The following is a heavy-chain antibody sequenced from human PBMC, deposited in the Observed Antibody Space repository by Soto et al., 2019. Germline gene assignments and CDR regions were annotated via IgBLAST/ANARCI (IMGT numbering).Heavy chain of an antibody. CDR2: INTARRST. CDR1: GYTFTHYY. D-gene: IGHD6-13*01. Sequence: QVQLVQSGAEVKKPGASVKISCRTSGYTFTHYYIHWVRQAPGQGLEWLEIINTARRSTNYAQNFQRIVTLTMDTSTTAVYMELSGLRAEDKAIFYCARDLAAGAYWGQGTLVTVSS. V-gene: IGHV1-46*01. CDR3: ARDLAAGAY. J-gene: IGHJ4*02.